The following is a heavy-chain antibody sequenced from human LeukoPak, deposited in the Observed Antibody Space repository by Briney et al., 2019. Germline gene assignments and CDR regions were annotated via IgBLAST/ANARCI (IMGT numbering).Heavy chain of an antibody. CDR2: ISSSSSTI. CDR1: GFTFSSYS. V-gene: IGHV3-48*01. D-gene: IGHD4-17*01. J-gene: IGHJ4*02. Sequence: PGGSLRLSCAASGFTFSSYSMNWVRQAPGKGLEWVSYISSSSSTIYYADSVKGRFTISRDNSKNTLYLQMNSLRAEDTAVYYCARDAARYYFDYWGQGTLVTVSS. CDR3: ARDAARYYFDY.